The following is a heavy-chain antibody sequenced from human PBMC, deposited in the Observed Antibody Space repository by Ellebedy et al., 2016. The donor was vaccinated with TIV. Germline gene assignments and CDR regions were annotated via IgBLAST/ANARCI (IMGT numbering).Heavy chain of an antibody. CDR1: GFTFSDYY. CDR2: ISSSSGDT. CDR3: ARSDYYGSGTFGFDS. V-gene: IGHV3-11*06. D-gene: IGHD3-10*01. Sequence: PGGSLRLSCAASGFTFSDYYMSWIRQAPGKGLEWVSYISSSSGDTDYADSVKGRFAIPRDNAKNSVYLQMNSLRAEDTAVYYCARSDYYGSGTFGFDSWGQGSLVTVSS. J-gene: IGHJ4*02.